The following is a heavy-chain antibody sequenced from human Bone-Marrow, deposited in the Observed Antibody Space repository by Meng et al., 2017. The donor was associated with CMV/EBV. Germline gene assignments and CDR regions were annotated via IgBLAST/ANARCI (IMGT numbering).Heavy chain of an antibody. CDR3: ARVSLIAARPHYYYYGMDV. J-gene: IGHJ6*02. V-gene: IGHV3-30-3*01. CDR2: ISYDGSNK. Sequence: GESLKISCAASGFTFSSYAMHWVRQAPVKGLEWVAVISYDGSNKYYADSVKGRFSISRDNSRNTLYLQMNGLRAEDTAVYYCARVSLIAARPHYYYYGMDVWGQGTTVTVSS. D-gene: IGHD6-6*01. CDR1: GFTFSSYA.